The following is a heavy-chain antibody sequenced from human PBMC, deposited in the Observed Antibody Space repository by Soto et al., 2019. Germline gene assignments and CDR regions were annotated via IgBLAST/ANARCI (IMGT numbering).Heavy chain of an antibody. CDR1: GYSFSTYG. CDR2: NSADNGNT. V-gene: IGHV1-18*01. Sequence: QAQLVQSGAEVKNPGASVKVSCEASGYSFSTYGVSWIRQAPGQGLEWMGWNSADNGNTNYAERFQGRLTMTTDTSTNTAFMELRSLRSDDTAIYFCARDGPPYNWFDPWGQGTLVTVSS. CDR3: ARDGPPYNWFDP. J-gene: IGHJ5*02.